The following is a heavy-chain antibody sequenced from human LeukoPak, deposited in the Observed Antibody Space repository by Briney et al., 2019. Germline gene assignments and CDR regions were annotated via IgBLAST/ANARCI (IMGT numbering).Heavy chain of an antibody. D-gene: IGHD2-15*01. V-gene: IGHV3-21*01. CDR1: GFTFRTYS. J-gene: IGHJ4*02. Sequence: PGGSLRLSCAASGFTFRTYSMDWVRQAPGKGLEWVSSISSSSSYIYYADSVKGRFTISRDNAKNSLYLQMNSLRAEDTAVYYCARDPDGGGTAPWYFDYWGQGTLVTVSS. CDR3: ARDPDGGGTAPWYFDY. CDR2: ISSSSSYI.